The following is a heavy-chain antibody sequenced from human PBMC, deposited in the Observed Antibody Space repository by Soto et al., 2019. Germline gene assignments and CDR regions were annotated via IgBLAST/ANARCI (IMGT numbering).Heavy chain of an antibody. V-gene: IGHV1-3*01. CDR2: INAGNGNT. CDR3: ARDLRGGEGVDY. D-gene: IGHD4-17*01. CDR1: GYTFTSYA. J-gene: IGHJ4*02. Sequence: QVQLVQSGAEVKKPGASVKVSCKASGYTFTSYAMHWVRQAPGQRLEWMGWINAGNGNTKYSQKFQGRVTITRDTSASTAYMGLSSLRSEDTAVYYCARDLRGGEGVDYWGQGTLVTVSS.